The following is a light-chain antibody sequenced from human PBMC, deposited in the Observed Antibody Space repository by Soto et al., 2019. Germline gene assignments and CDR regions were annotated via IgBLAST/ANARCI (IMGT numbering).Light chain of an antibody. CDR3: MQALQTPYT. CDR2: LGS. J-gene: IGKJ2*01. V-gene: IGKV2-28*01. CDR1: QSLLHSNGYNY. Sequence: IVMTQSPLSLPVTPGEPASISCRSSQSLLHSNGYNYLDWYLQKPGQSPQLLIYLGSNRSSGVPDRFSGSGSGTDFTLKISRVEAEDVGVYYCMQALQTPYTFGQGT.